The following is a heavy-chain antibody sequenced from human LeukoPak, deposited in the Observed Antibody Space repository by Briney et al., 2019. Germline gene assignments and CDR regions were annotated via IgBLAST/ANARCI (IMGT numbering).Heavy chain of an antibody. J-gene: IGHJ4*02. Sequence: SETLSLTCTVSGGSISSYYWSWIRQPPGKGLEWIGYIYYSGSTNYNPSLKSRVTISVDTFKNQFSLKLSSVTAADTAVYYCASQYYDSSGYYPNWGQGTLVTVSS. CDR3: ASQYYDSSGYYPN. CDR2: IYYSGST. D-gene: IGHD3-22*01. CDR1: GGSISSYY. V-gene: IGHV4-59*01.